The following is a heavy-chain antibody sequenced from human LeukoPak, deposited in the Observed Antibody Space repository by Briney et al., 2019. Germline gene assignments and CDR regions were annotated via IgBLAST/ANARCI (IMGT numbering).Heavy chain of an antibody. CDR3: AREGGFYRPLDY. D-gene: IGHD6-25*01. CDR1: GGSFSSTNW. CDR2: VHLDGRT. J-gene: IGHJ4*02. Sequence: SETLSLTCGVSGGSFSSTNWWTWIRPPPGKGLEWIGEVHLDGRTNFNPSLKSRLTMSVDLSENHVSLKLTSVTAADTAVYYCAREGGFYRPLDYSGQGTLVTVSS. V-gene: IGHV4-4*02.